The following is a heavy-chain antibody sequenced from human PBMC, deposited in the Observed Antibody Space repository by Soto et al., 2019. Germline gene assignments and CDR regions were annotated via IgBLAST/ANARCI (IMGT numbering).Heavy chain of an antibody. J-gene: IGHJ4*02. D-gene: IGHD2-21*02. CDR1: GFTFSNYW. CDR2: IKRDGSSI. CDR3: ARDGGRGGDLDY. Sequence: EVQLVESGGGLVQPGGSLRLSCAASGFTFSNYWMDWVRQAPGKGLVWVSRIKRDGSSISYADSVKGRVTICRDNAKNTLYRQMNSLRAEDTAVYYCARDGGRGGDLDYWGQGTLVTVSS. V-gene: IGHV3-74*01.